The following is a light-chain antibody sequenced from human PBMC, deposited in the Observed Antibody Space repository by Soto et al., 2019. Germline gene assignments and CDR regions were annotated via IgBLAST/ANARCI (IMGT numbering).Light chain of an antibody. CDR2: GAS. Sequence: EIVLTHSPATLSVSPGEIAALSCRASQSVISNLAWYQQKPGQAPRLLIYGASARATGIPARFSGSGSGTEFTLTISSLESEDSAVYYCQQYSSWPPWTFGQGTKVDIK. J-gene: IGKJ1*01. CDR3: QQYSSWPPWT. CDR1: QSVISN. V-gene: IGKV3-15*01.